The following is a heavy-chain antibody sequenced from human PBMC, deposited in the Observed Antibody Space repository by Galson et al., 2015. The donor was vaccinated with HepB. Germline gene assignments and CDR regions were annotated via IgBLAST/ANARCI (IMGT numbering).Heavy chain of an antibody. D-gene: IGHD3-10*01. CDR1: GYTLTELS. CDR3: ATVDRGVNGFNY. V-gene: IGHV1-24*01. J-gene: IGHJ4*02. CDR2: FDPEDGET. Sequence: SVKVSCKVSGYTLTELSMHWVRQAPGKGLEWMGGFDPEDGETIYAQKFQGRVTMTEDTSTDTAYMELSSLRSEDTAVYYCATVDRGVNGFNYWGQGTLVTVSS.